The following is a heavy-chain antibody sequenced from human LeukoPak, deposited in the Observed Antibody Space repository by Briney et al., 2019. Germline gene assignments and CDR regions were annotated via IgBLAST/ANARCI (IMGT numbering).Heavy chain of an antibody. V-gene: IGHV3-30-3*01. CDR2: ISYVGSNK. Sequence: GRSLRLSCAASGFTFSSYAMHWVRQAPGKGLEWVAVISYVGSNKYYADSVKGRFTISRDNCKNTLYLQMNSLRAEDTAVYYCARDGSVAGYFDYWGQGTLVTVSS. D-gene: IGHD6-19*01. CDR3: ARDGSVAGYFDY. J-gene: IGHJ4*02. CDR1: GFTFSSYA.